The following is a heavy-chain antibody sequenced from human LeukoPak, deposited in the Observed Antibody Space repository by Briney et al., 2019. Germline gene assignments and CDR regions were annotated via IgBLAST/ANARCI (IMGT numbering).Heavy chain of an antibody. CDR1: GYTFTGYY. D-gene: IGHD1-26*01. J-gene: IGHJ4*02. CDR3: ARVPRSHEIDY. V-gene: IGHV7-4-1*02. Sequence: GASVKVSCKASGYTFTGYYMHWVRQAPGQGLEWMGWINTNTGNPTYAQGFTGRFVFSLDTSVSTAYLQISSLKAEDTAVYYCARVPRSHEIDYWGQGTLVTVSS. CDR2: INTNTGNP.